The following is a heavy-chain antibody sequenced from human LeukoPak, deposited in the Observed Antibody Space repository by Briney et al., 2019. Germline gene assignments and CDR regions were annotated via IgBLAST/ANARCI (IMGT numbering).Heavy chain of an antibody. V-gene: IGHV3-74*01. CDR2: IDNDGSDT. Sequence: GGSLRLSCAASGFTFCSYWIHWVRQAPGKGLVWVGRIDNDGSDTIYADSVKGRFTVSRDNAKNTLYLQMNSLRAEDTAVYFCARGGFSHGFDVWGQGTVVTVSS. J-gene: IGHJ3*01. CDR3: ARGGFSHGFDV. D-gene: IGHD5-12*01. CDR1: GFTFCSYW.